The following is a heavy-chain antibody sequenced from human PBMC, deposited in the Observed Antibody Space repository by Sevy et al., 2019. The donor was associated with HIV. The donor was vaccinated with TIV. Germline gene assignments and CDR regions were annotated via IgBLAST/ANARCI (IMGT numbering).Heavy chain of an antibody. Sequence: ASVKVSCKASGGTFSSYAISWVRQAPGQGLEWMGGIIPIFGTANYAQKFQGRVTMTADKSTSTAYMELSSLRSEDTAVYYCARSRGYSSGWYWFDPWGQGTLVTVSS. CDR2: IIPIFGTA. D-gene: IGHD6-19*01. CDR3: ARSRGYSSGWYWFDP. J-gene: IGHJ5*02. V-gene: IGHV1-69*06. CDR1: GGTFSSYA.